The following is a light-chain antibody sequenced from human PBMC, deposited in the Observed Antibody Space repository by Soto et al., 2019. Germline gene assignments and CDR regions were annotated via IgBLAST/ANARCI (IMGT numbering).Light chain of an antibody. CDR2: AAS. V-gene: IGKV1-39*01. Sequence: DIQMTQSPSTLSASVGDRVTITCRASQSISSWLAWYQQKPGKAPKLLIYAASSLQSGVPSRFSGSGSGTDFTLTITNLQPEDFATYYCQQSYSTPQITFGQGTRLEI. J-gene: IGKJ5*01. CDR3: QQSYSTPQIT. CDR1: QSISSW.